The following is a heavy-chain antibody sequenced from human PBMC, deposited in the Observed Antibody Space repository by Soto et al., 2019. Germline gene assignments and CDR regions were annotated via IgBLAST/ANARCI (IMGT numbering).Heavy chain of an antibody. Sequence: QITLKESGPTRVKPTQTLTLTCTFSGFSLSTSGVGVGWIRQPPGKALEWLALIYWNDDKRYSPSLKSRLTITKDTAKNKVVLTMTNIDPVDTATYYCAHRLGIEARRGHYSDYWGQGTLVTVSS. J-gene: IGHJ4*02. V-gene: IGHV2-5*01. CDR1: GFSLSTSGVG. CDR2: IYWNDDK. CDR3: AHRLGIEARRGHYSDY. D-gene: IGHD6-6*01.